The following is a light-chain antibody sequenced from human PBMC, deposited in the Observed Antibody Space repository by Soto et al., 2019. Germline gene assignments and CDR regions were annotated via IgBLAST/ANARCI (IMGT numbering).Light chain of an antibody. J-gene: IGLJ1*01. CDR2: DVS. CDR3: CSYAGTYTLRV. V-gene: IGLV2-11*01. CDR1: SGDVGGYNY. Sequence: QSVLTQPRSVSGSPGQSVTISCTGTSGDVGGYNYVSWYQQHPGKAPKLMIYDVSKRPSGVPDRFSGSKSGNTASLTISGLQAEDEADYYCCSYAGTYTLRVFGPGTKVTVL.